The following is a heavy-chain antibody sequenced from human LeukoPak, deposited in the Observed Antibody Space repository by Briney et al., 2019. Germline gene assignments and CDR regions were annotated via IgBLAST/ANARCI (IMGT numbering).Heavy chain of an antibody. J-gene: IGHJ5*02. CDR1: GFSLSTSGVG. Sequence: SGPTLVNPTQTLTLTCTFSGFSLSTSGVGVGWIRRPPGKGLEWIGSIYYSGSTYYNPSLKSRVTISVDTSKNQFSLKLSSVTAADTAVYYCARDSPLYGDYPENWFDPWGQGTLVTVSS. D-gene: IGHD4-17*01. CDR3: ARDSPLYGDYPENWFDP. CDR2: IYYSGST. V-gene: IGHV4-39*07.